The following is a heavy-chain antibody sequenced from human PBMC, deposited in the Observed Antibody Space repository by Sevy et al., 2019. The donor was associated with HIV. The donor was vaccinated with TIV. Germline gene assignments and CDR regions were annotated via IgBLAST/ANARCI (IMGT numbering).Heavy chain of an antibody. D-gene: IGHD2-8*01. CDR2: ISWDGNNT. J-gene: IGHJ4*02. V-gene: IGHV3-43*01. CDR1: GFTFDGYT. Sequence: GGSLRLSCAASGFTFDGYTMRWVRQAPGKGLEWVSVISWDGNNTYYGDSVKGRFTISRDNSKNSLYLQMNSLRTEDSALYYCTKDHSPNGSTLDVWGQGPLVTVSS. CDR3: TKDHSPNGSTLDV.